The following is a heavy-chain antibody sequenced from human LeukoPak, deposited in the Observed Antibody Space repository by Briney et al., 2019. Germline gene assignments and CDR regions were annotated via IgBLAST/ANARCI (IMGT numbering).Heavy chain of an antibody. D-gene: IGHD3-3*01. V-gene: IGHV3-23*01. CDR1: GFTFSSYA. CDR3: AKDFWSGYYPNY. Sequence: PGGSLRLSCAASGFTFSSYAMSWVRQAPGKGLEWVSGSGSGGSTYYADSVKGRFTISRDNSKNTLYLQTNSLRAEDTAVYYCAKDFWSGYYPNYWGQGTLVTVSS. CDR2: SGSGGST. J-gene: IGHJ4*02.